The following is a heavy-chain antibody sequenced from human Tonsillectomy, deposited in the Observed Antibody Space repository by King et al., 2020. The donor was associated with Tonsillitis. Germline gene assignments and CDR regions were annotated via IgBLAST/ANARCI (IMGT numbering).Heavy chain of an antibody. CDR3: ARVGRAYVGATRLGY. V-gene: IGHV1-46*01. D-gene: IGHD1-26*01. Sequence: QLVQSGAEVKKPGASVKVSCKASGYTFTSYYMHWVRQAPGQGLEWMGIINPSGGSTSYAQKFQGRVTMTRDTSTSTVYMELSSLRSEDTAVYYCARVGRAYVGATRLGYWGQGTLVTVSS. CDR1: GYTFTSYY. CDR2: INPSGGST. J-gene: IGHJ4*02.